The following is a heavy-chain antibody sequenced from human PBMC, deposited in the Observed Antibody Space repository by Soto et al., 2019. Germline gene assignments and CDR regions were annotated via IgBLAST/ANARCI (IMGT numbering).Heavy chain of an antibody. CDR2: ISNSGGRT. Sequence: GGSLRLSCAASGFTFSSYAMSWVRQAPGKGLEWVSTISNSGGRTYYADSVKGRFAISRDNSKNTLYLQMSSLRAEDTAVYYCARGSSYYYWDDYWGQGTLVTVSS. CDR3: ARGSSYYYWDDY. V-gene: IGHV3-23*01. J-gene: IGHJ4*02. CDR1: GFTFSSYA. D-gene: IGHD3-22*01.